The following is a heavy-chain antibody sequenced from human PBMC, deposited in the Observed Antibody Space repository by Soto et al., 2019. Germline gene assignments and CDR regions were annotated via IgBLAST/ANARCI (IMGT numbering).Heavy chain of an antibody. Sequence: ASVKVSCKASGYTFTGYYMHWVRQAPGQGLEWMGWINPNSGGTNYAQKFQGRVTMTRDTSISTAYMELSRLRSDDTAVYYCARGNNFWSGYWSPYYYGLDVWGQGTPVTVSS. J-gene: IGHJ6*02. CDR3: ARGNNFWSGYWSPYYYGLDV. D-gene: IGHD3-3*01. CDR2: INPNSGGT. V-gene: IGHV1-2*02. CDR1: GYTFTGYY.